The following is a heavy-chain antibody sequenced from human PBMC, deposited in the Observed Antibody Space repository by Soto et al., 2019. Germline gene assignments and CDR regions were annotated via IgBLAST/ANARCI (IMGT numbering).Heavy chain of an antibody. V-gene: IGHV3-15*01. Sequence: PGGSLRLSCAASGFTFSNARMSWVRQAPGKXLEWVGRIKSKTDGGTTDYAAPVKGRFTISRDDSKNTLYLQMNSLKTEDTAVYYCTTVPDSSGYRRGNYYYYGMDVWGQGTTVTVSS. J-gene: IGHJ6*02. CDR3: TTVPDSSGYRRGNYYYYGMDV. CDR1: GFTFSNAR. CDR2: IKSKTDGGTT. D-gene: IGHD3-22*01.